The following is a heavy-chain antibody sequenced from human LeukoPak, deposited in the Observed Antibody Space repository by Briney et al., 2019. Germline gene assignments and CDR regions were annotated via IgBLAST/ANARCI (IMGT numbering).Heavy chain of an antibody. CDR3: ARELRPYYDFWSGSEGAFDI. V-gene: IGHV4-59*01. Sequence: SETLSLTCTVSGGSISSYYWSWIRQPPGKGLEWIGYIYYSGTTNYNPSHKSRVTISVDTSKNQFSLKLSSVTAADTAVYYCARELRPYYDFWSGSEGAFDIWGQGTMVTVSS. J-gene: IGHJ3*02. CDR2: IYYSGTT. CDR1: GGSISSYY. D-gene: IGHD3-3*01.